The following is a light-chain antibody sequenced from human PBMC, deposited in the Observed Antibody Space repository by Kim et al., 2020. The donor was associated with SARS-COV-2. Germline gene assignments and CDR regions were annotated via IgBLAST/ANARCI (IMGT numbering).Light chain of an antibody. Sequence: SYELTQPPSVSVSPGQTASITCSGYKLGDKYVSWYQQKPGQSPVVVPYQDNQRPSGIPERFSGSNSGNTATLTISGTQAMDEADYYCQAWDSSTHNYVFG. J-gene: IGLJ1*01. CDR3: QAWDSSTHNYV. V-gene: IGLV3-1*01. CDR1: KLGDKY. CDR2: QDN.